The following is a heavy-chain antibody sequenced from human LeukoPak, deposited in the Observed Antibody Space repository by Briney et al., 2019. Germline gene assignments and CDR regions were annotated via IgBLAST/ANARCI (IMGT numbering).Heavy chain of an antibody. V-gene: IGHV3-43*02. CDR3: AKDKGKYYGSGSLGWFDP. Sequence: GGSLRLSCAASGFTFDDYAMHWVRQAPGKGLEWVSLIIGDGGSTFYADSVKARFTISRDKDKKFLYLQMNSLRTEDTAVYYCAKDKGKYYGSGSLGWFDPWGQGTLVTVSS. CDR1: GFTFDDYA. D-gene: IGHD3-10*01. J-gene: IGHJ5*02. CDR2: IIGDGGST.